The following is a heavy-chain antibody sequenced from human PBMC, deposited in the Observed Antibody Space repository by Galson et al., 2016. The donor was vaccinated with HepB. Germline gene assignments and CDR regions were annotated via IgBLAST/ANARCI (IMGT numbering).Heavy chain of an antibody. J-gene: IGHJ4*02. CDR1: GYTFTSNF. CDR3: ARGIRKPGY. Sequence: SCKASGYTFTSNFIHWVRQAPGQGLEWMGIINPSGGSTFYTQKFQGRVIMTSDTSTTTVHLEVASLRFEDTAVYYCARGIRKPGYWGPGTLVTVSS. CDR2: INPSGGST. D-gene: IGHD1-14*01. V-gene: IGHV1-46*01.